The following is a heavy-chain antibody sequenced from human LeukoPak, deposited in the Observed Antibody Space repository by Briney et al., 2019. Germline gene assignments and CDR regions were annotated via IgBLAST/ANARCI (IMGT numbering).Heavy chain of an antibody. CDR1: GGSISSSSYY. D-gene: IGHD2-2*02. V-gene: IGHV4-39*01. CDR3: ARHVLPSYCSSTSCYKRGAFDI. J-gene: IGHJ3*02. Sequence: PSETLSLTCTVSGGSISSSSYYWGWIRQPPGKGLEWIGSIYYSGSTYYNPSLKSRVTISVDTSQNQFSLKLSSVTAADTAVYYCARHVLPSYCSSTSCYKRGAFDIWGQGTMVTVSS. CDR2: IYYSGST.